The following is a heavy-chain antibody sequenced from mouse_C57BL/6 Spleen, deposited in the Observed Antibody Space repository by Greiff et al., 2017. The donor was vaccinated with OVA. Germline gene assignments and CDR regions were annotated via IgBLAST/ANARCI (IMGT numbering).Heavy chain of an antibody. V-gene: IGHV1-26*01. Sequence: EVQLQQSGPELVKPGASVKISCKASGYTFTDYYMNWVKQSHGKSLEWIGDINPNNGGTSYNQKFKGKATLTVDKSSSTAYMELRSLTSEDSAVYYCARYGWLLRHFDVWGTGTTVTVSS. CDR3: ARYGWLLRHFDV. J-gene: IGHJ1*03. CDR2: INPNNGGT. D-gene: IGHD2-3*01. CDR1: GYTFTDYY.